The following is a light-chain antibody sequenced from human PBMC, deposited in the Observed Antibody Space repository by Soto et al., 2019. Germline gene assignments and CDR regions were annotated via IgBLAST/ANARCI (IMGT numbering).Light chain of an antibody. V-gene: IGKV1-5*03. CDR1: QDIDIW. J-gene: IGKJ1*01. CDR3: QRYNFYTWT. CDR2: RAS. Sequence: DIQMTQSPSTLSASMGDRVTITCRASQDIDIWLAWYQQKPGKAPKFLISRASILESGVPSRFSGSGSGTEFTLTISSLQPDDFATYYCQRYNFYTWTFGQGTKVEIK.